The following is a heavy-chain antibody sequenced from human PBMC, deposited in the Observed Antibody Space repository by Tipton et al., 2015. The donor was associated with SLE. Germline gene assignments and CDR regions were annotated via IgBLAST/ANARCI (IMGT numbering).Heavy chain of an antibody. CDR3: ARGGVGGYDYFDY. Sequence: TLSLTCTVSGGSISDSSHYWVWIRQSPGKGLEWVGSIYHDWSTYCNVALNRRATISIDASKNQFSLSLRSVTAADTAVYFCARGGVGGYDYFDYWGQGTLVTVSS. CDR1: GGSISDSSHY. CDR2: IYHDWST. V-gene: IGHV4-39*07. J-gene: IGHJ4*02. D-gene: IGHD5-12*01.